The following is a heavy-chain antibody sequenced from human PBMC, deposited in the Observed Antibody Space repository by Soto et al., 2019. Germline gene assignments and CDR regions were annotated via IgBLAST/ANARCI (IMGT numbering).Heavy chain of an antibody. CDR2: ISYDGSNK. D-gene: IGHD6-13*01. J-gene: IGHJ6*02. Sequence: GGSLRLSCAASGFTFSSYWMHCVRQAPEKGLVWVAVISYDGSNKYYADSVKGRFTISRDNSKNTLYLQMNSLSAEDTAVYYCASDIAVARNYYYYYGMDVWGQGTTVTVS. CDR1: GFTFSSYW. CDR3: ASDIAVARNYYYYYGMDV. V-gene: IGHV3-30-3*01.